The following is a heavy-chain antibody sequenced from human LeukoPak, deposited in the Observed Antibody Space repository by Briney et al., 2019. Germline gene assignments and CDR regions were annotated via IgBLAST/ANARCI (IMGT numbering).Heavy chain of an antibody. CDR3: ARDPSYMVRGVNWFDP. Sequence: SQTLSLTCAISGDSVSSNSAAWNWIRQSPSRGLEWLGRTYYRSKWYNDYAVSVKSRITIDPDTSKNQFSLQLNSVTPEDTAVYYCARDPSYMVRGVNWFDPWGQGTLVTVSS. V-gene: IGHV6-1*01. CDR1: GDSVSSNSAA. J-gene: IGHJ5*02. D-gene: IGHD3-10*01. CDR2: TYYRSKWYN.